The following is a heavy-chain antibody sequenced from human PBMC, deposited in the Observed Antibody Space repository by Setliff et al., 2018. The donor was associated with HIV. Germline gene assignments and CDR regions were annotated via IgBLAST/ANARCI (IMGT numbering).Heavy chain of an antibody. CDR1: GGSISSGGYS. CDR2: IYHSGST. D-gene: IGHD3-10*01. CDR3: ARSTYYYGSGKGSGWFDP. Sequence: SETLSLTCAVSGGSISSGGYSWSWIRQPPGKGLEWIGYIYHSGSTYYNPSLKSRVTIPIDRSKNQFSLKLSSVTAADAAVYYCARSTYYYGSGKGSGWFDPWGQGTLVTVSS. V-gene: IGHV4-30-2*01. J-gene: IGHJ5*02.